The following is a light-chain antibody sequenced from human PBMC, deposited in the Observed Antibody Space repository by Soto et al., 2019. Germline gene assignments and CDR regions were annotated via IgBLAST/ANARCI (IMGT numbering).Light chain of an antibody. CDR1: QSVSSY. Sequence: EIVLTQSPATLSLSPGDRATLSCRASQSVSSYLACYQQKPGQAPRLLIYDASNRDTGIPARFSGSGSGTDFTLAITTLEPEDCAVYYCQTRSKWTSTFGGGTKLEIK. CDR2: DAS. V-gene: IGKV3-11*01. J-gene: IGKJ4*01. CDR3: QTRSKWTST.